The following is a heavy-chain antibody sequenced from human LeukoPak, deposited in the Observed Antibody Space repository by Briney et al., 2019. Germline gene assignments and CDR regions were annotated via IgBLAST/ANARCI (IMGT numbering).Heavy chain of an antibody. CDR1: RYTFTSYD. CDR2: MNPNTGRT. CDR3: ARLSQTPDYYTLGGYYYLGY. D-gene: IGHD3-10*01. J-gene: IGHJ4*02. Sequence: ASVKVSCKASRYTFTSYDINWVREAAGQGLEWMGWMNPNTGRTGYAQKFQGRITMARDTSINTAYMELTNLRSEDTAIYYCARLSQTPDYYTLGGYYYLGYWGQGTPVTVSS. V-gene: IGHV1-8*01.